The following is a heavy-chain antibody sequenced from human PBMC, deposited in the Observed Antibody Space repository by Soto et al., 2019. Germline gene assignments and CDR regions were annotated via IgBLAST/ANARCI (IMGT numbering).Heavy chain of an antibody. CDR3: ATPIEVAGRFDY. V-gene: IGHV3-30*03. CDR2: ISFDGSNK. D-gene: IGHD6-19*01. Sequence: QVQLVESGGGVVQPGKSLRLSCAASGFTFSSNAMHWVRQAPGKGLEWVAVISFDGSNKYYADSVKGRFTISRDNSKSTLYLQMNSLRTEDAAVYYCATPIEVAGRFDYWGQGTLVTVSS. CDR1: GFTFSSNA. J-gene: IGHJ4*02.